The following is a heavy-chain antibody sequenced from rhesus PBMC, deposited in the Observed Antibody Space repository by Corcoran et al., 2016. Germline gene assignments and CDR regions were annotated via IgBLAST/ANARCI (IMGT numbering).Heavy chain of an antibody. Sequence: QVQLVQSGPEIKQPGASVKPPCTATGYTFPRFSMHWVRQARAKGLERIGLISPYNGNKSYAQNFQGRVTITTDTSTSTGYMELSSLRSEDTAVYYCTRTPPTTVSFDYWGQGVLVTVSS. J-gene: IGHJ4*01. CDR2: ISPYNGNK. D-gene: IGHD4-29*01. CDR3: TRTPPTTVSFDY. CDR1: GYTFPRFS. V-gene: IGHV1-180*01.